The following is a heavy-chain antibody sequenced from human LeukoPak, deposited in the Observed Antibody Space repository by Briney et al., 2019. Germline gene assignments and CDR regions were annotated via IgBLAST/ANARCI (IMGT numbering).Heavy chain of an antibody. CDR2: IIPIFGTA. Sequence: GASVKVSCKASGGTFSSYAISWVRQAPGQGLEWMGGIIPIFGTANYAQKFQGRVTITADKSTSTAYMELSSLRSEDTAVYYCARERGVGPTYYYYYYYMDVWGKGTTVTISS. D-gene: IGHD1-26*01. J-gene: IGHJ6*03. CDR1: GGTFSSYA. V-gene: IGHV1-69*06. CDR3: ARERGVGPTYYYYYYYMDV.